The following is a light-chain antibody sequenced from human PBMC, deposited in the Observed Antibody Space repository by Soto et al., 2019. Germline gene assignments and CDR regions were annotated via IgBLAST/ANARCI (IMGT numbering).Light chain of an antibody. CDR3: SSYTSTNTLV. V-gene: IGLV2-14*01. CDR1: SSDVGGYNY. Sequence: QSVLTQPASVSGSPGQSITISCTGTSSDVGGYNYVSWYQQHPGKAPKLMIYDVSNRPSGVSNRFSGSKSGNTASLTISGLLAEDEADYYCSSYTSTNTLVFGGGTKLTV. CDR2: DVS. J-gene: IGLJ2*01.